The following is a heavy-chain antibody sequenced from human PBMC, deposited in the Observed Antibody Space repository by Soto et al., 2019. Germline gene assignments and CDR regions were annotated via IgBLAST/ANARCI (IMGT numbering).Heavy chain of an antibody. CDR2: ISYDGSNK. Sequence: GGSLRLSCAASGFTFSNYAMHWVRQAPGKGLEWVAVISYDGSNKYYADSVKGRFTISRDNSKNTLYLQMNSLRAEDTAVYYCEGIAVAGPDYWGQGTLVTVSS. CDR3: EGIAVAGPDY. CDR1: GFTFSNYA. J-gene: IGHJ4*02. V-gene: IGHV3-30-3*01. D-gene: IGHD6-19*01.